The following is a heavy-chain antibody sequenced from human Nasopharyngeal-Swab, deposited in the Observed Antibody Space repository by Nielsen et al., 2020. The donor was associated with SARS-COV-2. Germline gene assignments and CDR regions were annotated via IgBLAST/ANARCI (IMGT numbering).Heavy chain of an antibody. V-gene: IGHV3-33*01. Sequence: WIRQPPGKGLEWVAVIWYDESNKYYADSVKGRFTISRDNSKNTLYLQMNSLRAEDTAVYYCARDLSLRYFDWSPGGLWFDPWGQGTLGTVSS. J-gene: IGHJ5*02. CDR3: ARDLSLRYFDWSPGGLWFDP. D-gene: IGHD3-9*01. CDR2: IWYDESNK.